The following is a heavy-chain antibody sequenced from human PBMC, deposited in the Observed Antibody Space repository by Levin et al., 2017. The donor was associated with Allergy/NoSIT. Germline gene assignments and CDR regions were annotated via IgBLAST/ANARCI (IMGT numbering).Heavy chain of an antibody. J-gene: IGHJ5*02. Sequence: PSETLSLTCTVSGGSMKTYYWTWIRQPPGKGLEWIGYIYYSGNTNYNPSLKSRVTISVDTSKNQFSLELTSVTPADTAVYYCARGTITFGGVIVSGPWGQGTLVTVSS. V-gene: IGHV4-59*01. D-gene: IGHD3-16*02. CDR3: ARGTITFGGVIVSGP. CDR2: IYYSGNT. CDR1: GGSMKTYY.